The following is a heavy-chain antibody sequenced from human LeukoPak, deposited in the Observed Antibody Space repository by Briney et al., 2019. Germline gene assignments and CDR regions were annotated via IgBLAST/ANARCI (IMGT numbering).Heavy chain of an antibody. CDR3: ARDLGDRVRGANANWFDP. CDR1: GGSISSYY. J-gene: IGHJ5*02. CDR2: IYTSGST. V-gene: IGHV4-4*07. Sequence: SETLSLTCTVSGGSISSYYWSWIRQPAGKGLEWIGRIYTSGSTNYNPSLKSRVTMSVDTSKNQFSLKLSSVTAADTAVYYCARDLGDRVRGANANWFDPWGQGTLVTVSS. D-gene: IGHD3-10*01.